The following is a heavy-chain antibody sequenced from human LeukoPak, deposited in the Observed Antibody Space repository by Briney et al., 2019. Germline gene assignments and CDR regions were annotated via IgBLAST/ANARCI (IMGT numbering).Heavy chain of an antibody. CDR3: ARVGIVLAGPFGD. J-gene: IGHJ4*02. D-gene: IGHD3-3*02. CDR2: MSDRGIPI. V-gene: IGHV3-11*01. CDR1: GFTFSDYY. Sequence: PGGSLRLSRAASGFTFSDYYMSWIRQAPGKELEWIAYMSDRGIPIYYADSVKGRFTISRDNAKNSLYLQMNNLRAEDTAVYYCARVGIVLAGPFGDWGQGTLVTVSS.